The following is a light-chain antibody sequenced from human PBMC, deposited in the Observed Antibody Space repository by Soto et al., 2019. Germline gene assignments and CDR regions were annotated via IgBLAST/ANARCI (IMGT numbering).Light chain of an antibody. Sequence: DIQMTQSPSSLSASVGDRVTITCRASQTISTYLNWYQQNPGKAPKLLIYAASNLQNGVPSSFSGSGSGTDFTLTISSLQPEDFATYYCQKSSSIPYTFGQGTKLEIK. V-gene: IGKV1-39*01. CDR1: QTISTY. CDR3: QKSSSIPYT. CDR2: AAS. J-gene: IGKJ2*01.